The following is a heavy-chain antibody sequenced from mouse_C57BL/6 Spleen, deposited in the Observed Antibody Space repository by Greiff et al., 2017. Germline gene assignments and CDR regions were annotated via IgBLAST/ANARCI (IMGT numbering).Heavy chain of an antibody. CDR3: ARRESYGNYVYFDY. CDR1: GYTFTNYW. Sequence: VQLQESGAELVRPGTSVKMSCKASGYTFTNYWIGWAKQRPGHGLEWIGDIYPGGGYTNYNEKFKGKATLTADKSSSTAYMQFSSLTSEDSAIYYCARRESYGNYVYFDYWGQGTTLTVSS. J-gene: IGHJ2*01. D-gene: IGHD2-1*01. CDR2: IYPGGGYT. V-gene: IGHV1-63*01.